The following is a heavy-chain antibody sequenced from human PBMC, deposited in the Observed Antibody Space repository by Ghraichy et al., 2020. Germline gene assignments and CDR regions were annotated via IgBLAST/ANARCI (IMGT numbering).Heavy chain of an antibody. CDR3: AMAAGGISVAGTPFDY. Sequence: ASVKVSCKVSGYTLTESSIHWVRQAPGKGLYWMGGFDPEDGETIYAQTFQGRFSMTEDTSPDTAYMELSSLRSEDTAVYDCAMAAGGISVAGTPFDYWGQGTLVTVSS. D-gene: IGHD6-19*01. CDR1: GYTLTESS. CDR2: FDPEDGET. J-gene: IGHJ4*02. V-gene: IGHV1-24*01.